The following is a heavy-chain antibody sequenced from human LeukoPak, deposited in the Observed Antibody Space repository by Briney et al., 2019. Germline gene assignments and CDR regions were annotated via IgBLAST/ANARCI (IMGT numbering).Heavy chain of an antibody. CDR3: ARLAMDNRDDRNYRWFDP. CDR1: GYSFTSYW. CDR2: IYPGDSDT. V-gene: IGHV5-51*01. Sequence: GESLKISCKGSGYSFTSYWIGWVRQMPGKGLEWMGIIYPGDSDTEYSPSFQGQVTFSVDKSLTTAYLQWSSLKASDTAMYYCARLAMDNRDDRNYRWFDPWGQGTQVTVSS. D-gene: IGHD1-7*01. J-gene: IGHJ5*02.